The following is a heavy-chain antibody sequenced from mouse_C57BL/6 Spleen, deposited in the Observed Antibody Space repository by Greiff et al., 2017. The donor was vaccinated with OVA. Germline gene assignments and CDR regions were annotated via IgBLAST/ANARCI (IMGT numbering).Heavy chain of an antibody. J-gene: IGHJ4*01. Sequence: EVKVEESGEGLVKPGGSLKLSCAASGFTFSSYAMSWVRQTPEKRLEWVAYISSGGDYIYYADTVKGRFTISRDNARNTLYLQMSSLKSEDTAMYYCTRDGDDYDWAMDYWGQGTSVTVSS. CDR1: GFTFSSYA. CDR3: TRDGDDYDWAMDY. CDR2: ISSGGDYI. V-gene: IGHV5-9-1*02. D-gene: IGHD2-4*01.